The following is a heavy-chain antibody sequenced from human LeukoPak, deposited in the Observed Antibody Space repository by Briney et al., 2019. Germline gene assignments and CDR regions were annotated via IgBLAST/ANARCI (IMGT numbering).Heavy chain of an antibody. CDR1: GYTFTGYY. D-gene: IGHD3-10*01. CDR2: INPNSGGT. J-gene: IGHJ4*02. Sequence: ASVKVSCKASGYTFTGYYMYWVRQAPGQGLEWMGWINPNSGGTNYAQKFQGWVTMTRDTSISTAYMELRRLRSDDTAVYYCARGAIMVRGVTPTFDYWGQGTLVTVSS. V-gene: IGHV1-2*04. CDR3: ARGAIMVRGVTPTFDY.